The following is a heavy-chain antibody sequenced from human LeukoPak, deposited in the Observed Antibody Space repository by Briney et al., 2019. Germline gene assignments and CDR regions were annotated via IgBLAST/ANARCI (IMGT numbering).Heavy chain of an antibody. CDR2: IYYSGST. Sequence: SETLSLTCTVSGGSISSYYWSWIRQPPGKGLEWIGYIYYSGSTNYNPSLKSRVTISVDTSKNQFSLKLSSVTAADTAVYYCARGGKGSSFIGYWGQGTLVTVSS. D-gene: IGHD6-6*01. CDR1: GGSISSYY. J-gene: IGHJ4*02. V-gene: IGHV4-59*01. CDR3: ARGGKGSSFIGY.